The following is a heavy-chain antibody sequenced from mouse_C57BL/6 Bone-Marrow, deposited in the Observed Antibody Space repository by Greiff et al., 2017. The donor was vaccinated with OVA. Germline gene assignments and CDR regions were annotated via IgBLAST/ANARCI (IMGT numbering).Heavy chain of an antibody. CDR2: IYPGSGST. Sequence: QVQLQQPGAELVKPGASVKMSCKASGYTFTSYWITWVKQRPGQGLEWIGDIYPGSGSTNYNEKFKGKATLTVATSYSTAYMQLASLTSVDSAVYYCARKGLTVGFAYWGQGTLVTVSA. CDR1: GYTFTSYW. CDR3: ARKGLTVGFAY. V-gene: IGHV1-55*01. J-gene: IGHJ3*01. D-gene: IGHD4-1*01.